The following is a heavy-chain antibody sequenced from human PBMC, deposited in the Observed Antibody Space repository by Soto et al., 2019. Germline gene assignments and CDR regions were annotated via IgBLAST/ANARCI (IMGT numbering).Heavy chain of an antibody. Sequence: ASVKVSCKASGYTFTGYYMHWVRQAHGQGLEWMGWINPNSGGTNYAQKFQGRVTMTRDTSISTAYMELSRLRSDDTAVYYCARNRYCSGGSCRNWFDPWGQGTLVTVSS. V-gene: IGHV1-2*02. CDR1: GYTFTGYY. D-gene: IGHD2-15*01. CDR3: ARNRYCSGGSCRNWFDP. CDR2: INPNSGGT. J-gene: IGHJ5*02.